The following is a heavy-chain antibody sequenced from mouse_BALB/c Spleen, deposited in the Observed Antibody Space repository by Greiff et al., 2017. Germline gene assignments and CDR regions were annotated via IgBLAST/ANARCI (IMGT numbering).Heavy chain of an antibody. CDR2: IDPETGGT. Sequence: QVQLQQSGAELVRPGASVTLSCKASGYTFTDYEMHWVKQTPVHGLEWIGAIDPETGGTAYNQKFKGKATLTADKSSSTAYMELRSLTSEDSAVYYCARSDYYGSSYEAYWGQGTLVTVSA. J-gene: IGHJ3*01. CDR3: ARSDYYGSSYEAY. CDR1: GYTFTDYE. V-gene: IGHV1-15*01. D-gene: IGHD1-1*01.